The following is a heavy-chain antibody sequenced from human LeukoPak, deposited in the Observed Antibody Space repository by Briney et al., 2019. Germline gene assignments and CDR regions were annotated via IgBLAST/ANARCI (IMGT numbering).Heavy chain of an antibody. CDR3: ARAPRLVHPPFDY. Sequence: ASVKVSCKASGYTFTSYAMHWVRQAPGQRLEWMGWINAGNGNTKYSQKFQGRVTITRDTSASTAYMELSSLRSEDTAVYYCARAPRLVHPPFDYWGQGPLVTVSS. D-gene: IGHD6-19*01. J-gene: IGHJ4*02. V-gene: IGHV1-3*01. CDR1: GYTFTSYA. CDR2: INAGNGNT.